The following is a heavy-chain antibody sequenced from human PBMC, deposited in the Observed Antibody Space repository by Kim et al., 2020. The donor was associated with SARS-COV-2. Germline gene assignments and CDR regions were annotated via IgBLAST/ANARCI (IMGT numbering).Heavy chain of an antibody. V-gene: IGHV3-72*01. D-gene: IGHD3-10*01. Sequence: GGSLRLSCAASGFTFSDHYMDWVRQAPGKGLEWIGRSRNKANSYTTEYAASVTGRFTISRDDSKNSRCLQMNSRKTEDTAVYYCVTCSGSGSYFRYYYYYGMDVWGRGTTVTVSS. CDR3: VTCSGSGSYFRYYYYYGMDV. CDR1: GFTFSDHY. J-gene: IGHJ6*02. CDR2: SRNKANSYTT.